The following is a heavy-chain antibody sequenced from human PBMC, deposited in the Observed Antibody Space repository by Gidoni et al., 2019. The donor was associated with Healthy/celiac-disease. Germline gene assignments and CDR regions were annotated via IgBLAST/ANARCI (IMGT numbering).Heavy chain of an antibody. CDR1: GGSISSGGYY. CDR2: IYYSGRP. D-gene: IGHD6-6*01. V-gene: IGHV4-31*03. CDR3: ARADHSSSGGNDY. Sequence: QVQLQESGPGLVKLSQSLSLTRTVSGGSISSGGYYGSWIRQHPGKGLERIGYIYYSGRPNYNPPLKSRVTISVDTSKNQFALKLSSVTAADTAVYYCARADHSSSGGNDYWGQGTLVTVSS. J-gene: IGHJ4*02.